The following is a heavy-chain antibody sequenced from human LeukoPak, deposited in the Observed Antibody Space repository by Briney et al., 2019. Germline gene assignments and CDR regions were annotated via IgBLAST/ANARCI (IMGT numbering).Heavy chain of an antibody. CDR1: GFTFSSFA. CDR2: ISFDGSNK. Sequence: GRSLRLSCAASGFTFSSFAMHWVRQAPGKGLEWVAVISFDGSNKYYADSVKGRFTIPRDNSKNTLYLQMNSLRAEDTAVYYCARDPQYWGQGTLVTVSS. J-gene: IGHJ4*02. V-gene: IGHV3-30*04. CDR3: ARDPQY.